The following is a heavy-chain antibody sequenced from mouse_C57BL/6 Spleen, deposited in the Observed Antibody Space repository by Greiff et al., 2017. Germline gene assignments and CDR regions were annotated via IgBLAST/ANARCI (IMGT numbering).Heavy chain of an antibody. J-gene: IGHJ1*03. CDR1: GFTFTDYY. CDR3: ARSPYYYGSSPPFDV. Sequence: EVQGVESGGGLVQPGGSLSLSCAASGFTFTDYYMSWVRQPPGKALEWLGFIRNKANGYTTEYSASVKGRFTISRDNSQSILYLQMNALRAEDSATYYCARSPYYYGSSPPFDVWGTGTTVTVSS. V-gene: IGHV7-3*01. D-gene: IGHD1-1*01. CDR2: IRNKANGYTT.